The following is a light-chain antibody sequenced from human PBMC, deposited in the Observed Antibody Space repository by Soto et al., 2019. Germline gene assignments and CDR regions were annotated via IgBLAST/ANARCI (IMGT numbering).Light chain of an antibody. CDR1: QSVNSN. Sequence: EIVMTQSPATLSVSPGERATLSCRASQSVNSNLAWYQQKPGQAPRLLIYGASTRVAGIPARFSGSGSGTEFSLTISSLQSEDFATYYCQQYYSYPLTFGPGTKVDIK. V-gene: IGKV3-15*01. CDR2: GAS. J-gene: IGKJ3*01. CDR3: QQYYSYPLT.